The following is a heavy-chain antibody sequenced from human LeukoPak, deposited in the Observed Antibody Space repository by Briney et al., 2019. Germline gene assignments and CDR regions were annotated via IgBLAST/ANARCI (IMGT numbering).Heavy chain of an antibody. CDR1: GGSFSGYY. V-gene: IGHV4-34*01. Sequence: KTSETLSLTCAVYGGSFSGYYWSWIRQPPGKGLEWIGEINHSGSTNYNPSLKSRVTISVDTSKNQFSLKLSSVTAADTAVYYCARGYSRMYYFDYWGQGTLVTVSS. D-gene: IGHD6-13*01. CDR2: INHSGST. CDR3: ARGYSRMYYFDY. J-gene: IGHJ4*02.